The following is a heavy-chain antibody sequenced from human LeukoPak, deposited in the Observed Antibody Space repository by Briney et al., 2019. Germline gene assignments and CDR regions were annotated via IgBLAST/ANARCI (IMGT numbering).Heavy chain of an antibody. V-gene: IGHV3-15*07. Sequence: PGGSLRLSCAASGFTFSNAWMNWVRQAPGKGLEWVGRIKSKTDGGTTDYAAPVKGRFTISRDDSKNTLYLQMNSLKTEDTAVYYCTTTRDDLRTGSSWAYYYYGMDVWGQGTTVTVSS. CDR3: TTTRDDLRTGSSWAYYYYGMDV. D-gene: IGHD6-13*01. CDR2: IKSKTDGGTT. CDR1: GFTFSNAW. J-gene: IGHJ6*02.